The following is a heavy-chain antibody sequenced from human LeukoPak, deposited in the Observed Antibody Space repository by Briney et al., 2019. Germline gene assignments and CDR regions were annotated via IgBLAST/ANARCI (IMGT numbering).Heavy chain of an antibody. CDR2: IYHSGST. D-gene: IGHD3-16*02. V-gene: IGHV4-4*02. J-gene: IGHJ4*02. Sequence: SGTLSLTCAVSGGSISSSNWWSWVRQPPGKGLEWIGEIYHSGSTNYNPSLKSRVTISVDKSKNQFSLKLSSVTAADTAVYFCARGMITFGGVIAPFDYWGQGILVTVSS. CDR1: GGSISSSNW. CDR3: ARGMITFGGVIAPFDY.